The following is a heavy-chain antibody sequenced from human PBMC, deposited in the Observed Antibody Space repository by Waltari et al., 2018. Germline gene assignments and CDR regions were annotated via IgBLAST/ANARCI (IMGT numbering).Heavy chain of an antibody. CDR2: IYYSGST. Sequence: QVQLQESGPGLVKPSETLSLTCTVSGGSISRYYWSWIRQPPGKGLEWIGYIYYSGSTNYNPSLKSRVTISVDTSKNQFSLKLSSVTAADTAVYYCARDSSLSGYNFDYWGQGTLVTVSS. V-gene: IGHV4-59*01. D-gene: IGHD3-22*01. J-gene: IGHJ4*02. CDR1: GGSISRYY. CDR3: ARDSSLSGYNFDY.